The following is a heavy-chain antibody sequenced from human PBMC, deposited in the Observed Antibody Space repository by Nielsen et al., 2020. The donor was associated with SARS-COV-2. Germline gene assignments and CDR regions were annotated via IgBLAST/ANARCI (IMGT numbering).Heavy chain of an antibody. CDR1: GGSISSSSDY. V-gene: IGHV4-39*07. CDR3: ARVDSSGWHTYFDY. CDR2: IYYSGTT. J-gene: IGHJ4*02. D-gene: IGHD6-19*01. Sequence: SETLSLTCTVSGGSISSSSDYWGWIRQPPGKGLEWIGSIYYSGTTCYNPSLKSRVTISVDTSKNQFSLKLSSVTAADTAVYYCARVDSSGWHTYFDYWGQGTLVTVSS.